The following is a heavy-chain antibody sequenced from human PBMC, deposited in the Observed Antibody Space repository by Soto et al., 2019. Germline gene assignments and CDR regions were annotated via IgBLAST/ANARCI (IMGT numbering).Heavy chain of an antibody. V-gene: IGHV1-18*01. J-gene: IGHJ5*02. CDR3: ARVVPGAEAWFGP. D-gene: IGHD2-2*01. Sequence: ASVKVSCKTSGYTFSNYGITWVRQAPGQSLEWLGWISLYSDGTNYAQKFQGRVSMTTDTSTTTAYMELRSLRSDDTAVYYRARVVPGAEAWFGPWGQGTLVTVSS. CDR1: GYTFSNYG. CDR2: ISLYSDGT.